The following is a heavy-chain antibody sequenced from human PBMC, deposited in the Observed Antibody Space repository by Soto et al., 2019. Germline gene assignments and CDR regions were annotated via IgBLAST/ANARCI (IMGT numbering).Heavy chain of an antibody. J-gene: IGHJ4*02. CDR2: ISAYNGNT. D-gene: IGHD1-20*01. Sequence: GASVKVSCKASGYTFTNFGISWVRQAPGQGLEWMGWISAYNGNTNYAQKFQGRVTFTTDKTTATAYMELRSLRADDTAIYYCARLTYLNTWPVFDYWGQGTLVTVSS. CDR1: GYTFTNFG. CDR3: ARLTYLNTWPVFDY. V-gene: IGHV1-18*01.